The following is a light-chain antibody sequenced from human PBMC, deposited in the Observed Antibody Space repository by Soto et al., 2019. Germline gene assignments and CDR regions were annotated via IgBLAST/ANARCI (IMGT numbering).Light chain of an antibody. J-gene: IGKJ1*01. Sequence: EIVLTQSPATLSLSPGERATLSCRASQSVSRHLAWYQQRPGQAPRLLIYDAPNRATGIPARFSGSGSGTDFTLTISSLEPEDYAVYYCQQRNNWPLWTFGQGTKVEIK. CDR1: QSVSRH. CDR3: QQRNNWPLWT. CDR2: DAP. V-gene: IGKV3-11*01.